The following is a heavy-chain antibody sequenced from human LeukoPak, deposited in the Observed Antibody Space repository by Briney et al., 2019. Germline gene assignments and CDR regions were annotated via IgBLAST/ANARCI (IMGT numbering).Heavy chain of an antibody. D-gene: IGHD6-19*01. Sequence: GGSLRLSCAASGFTFSSYSMNWVRQAPGKGLEWVSYISSSSSTIYYADSVKGRFTISRDNAKNSLYLQMNSLRAEDTAVYYCARDWRIAVAGHNCFDPWGQGTLVTVSS. J-gene: IGHJ5*02. CDR1: GFTFSSYS. CDR3: ARDWRIAVAGHNCFDP. V-gene: IGHV3-48*01. CDR2: ISSSSSTI.